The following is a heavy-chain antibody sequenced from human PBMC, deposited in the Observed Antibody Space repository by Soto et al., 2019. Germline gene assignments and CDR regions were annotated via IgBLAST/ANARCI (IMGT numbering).Heavy chain of an antibody. J-gene: IGHJ4*02. CDR3: VKSRGGNNFDFFD. CDR1: GFSFSTSG. V-gene: IGHV3-64D*06. CDR2: IRGNGDPP. D-gene: IGHD5-12*01. Sequence: GGSLRLSCVASGFSFSTSGMHWVRQAPGKGLEYVSGIRGNGDPPFYADSVKGRFTISRDNSKNTLYLQMSSLSADDTAVYYCVKSRGGNNFDFFDWGQGALVTVSS.